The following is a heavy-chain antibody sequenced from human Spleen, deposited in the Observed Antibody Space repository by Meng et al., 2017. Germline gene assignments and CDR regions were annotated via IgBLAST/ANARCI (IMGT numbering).Heavy chain of an antibody. D-gene: IGHD6-13*01. J-gene: IGHJ4*02. Sequence: ASVKVSCKVSDYTLTSDGFSWVRQAPGQGLQWMGWINIYNGITNYGRNFQGRVTLTTDTSTSTAYMELRSLTSDDTAVYSCARDPLAAAGARKDFWGQGTLVTVSS. CDR1: DYTLTSDG. CDR2: INIYNGIT. V-gene: IGHV1-18*04. CDR3: ARDPLAAAGARKDF.